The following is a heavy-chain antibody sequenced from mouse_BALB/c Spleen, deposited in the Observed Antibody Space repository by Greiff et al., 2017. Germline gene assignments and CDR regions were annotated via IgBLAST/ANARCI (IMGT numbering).Heavy chain of an antibody. Sequence: QVQLQQPGAELVRPGASVKLSCKASGYTFTSYWMHWVKQRPEQGLEWIGRIDPYDSETHYNQKFKDKAILTVDKSSSTAYMQLSSLTSEDSAVYYCAMTTMITTVYYYARDYWGQGTSVTVSS. CDR3: AMTTMITTVYYYARDY. J-gene: IGHJ4*01. D-gene: IGHD2-4*01. CDR1: GYTFTSYW. V-gene: IGHV1-74*01. CDR2: IDPYDSET.